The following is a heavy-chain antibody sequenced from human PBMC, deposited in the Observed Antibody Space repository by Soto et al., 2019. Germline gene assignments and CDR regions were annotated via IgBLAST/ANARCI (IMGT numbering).Heavy chain of an antibody. D-gene: IGHD2-21*01. J-gene: IGHJ4*02. CDR2: ISRSGYST. CDR3: AIGGGDYNYFDH. CDR1: GLTFSSYA. Sequence: EVQLLESGGGLVQPGGSLRLSCAASGLTFSSYAMTWVRQAPGKGLEWVSAISRSGYSTDYADSVKGRFTISRDNSKNTLYLQMNSLRVEDTAVYYCAIGGGDYNYFDHWGQGILVTVSS. V-gene: IGHV3-23*01.